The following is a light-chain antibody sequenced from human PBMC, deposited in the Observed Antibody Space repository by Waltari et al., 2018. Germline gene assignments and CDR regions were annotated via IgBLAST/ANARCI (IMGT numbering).Light chain of an antibody. CDR2: GNN. CDR3: QSYDSSLSGYV. J-gene: IGLJ1*01. CDR1: SSNIGAGYD. V-gene: IGLV1-40*01. Sequence: QSVLTQPPPVSGAPGQRVTISCTVRSSNIGAGYDVLRDQQLHGTAPKPHISGNNNRPSGVPDRFSGSKSGTSASLAITGLQAEDEADYYCQSYDSSLSGYVFETGTKVTVL.